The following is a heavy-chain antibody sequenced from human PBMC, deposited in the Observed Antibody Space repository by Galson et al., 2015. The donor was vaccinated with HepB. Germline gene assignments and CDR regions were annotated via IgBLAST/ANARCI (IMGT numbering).Heavy chain of an antibody. J-gene: IGHJ4*02. V-gene: IGHV3-30*04. CDR1: GYTLTELS. CDR2: ISYDGSNK. Sequence: SCKVSGYTLTELSMHWVRQAPGKGLEWVAVISYDGSNKYYADSVKGRFTISRDNSKNTLYLQMNSLRAEDTAVYYCARGPIMPYYFDYWGQGTLVTVSS. CDR3: ARGPIMPYYFDY. D-gene: IGHD1-14*01.